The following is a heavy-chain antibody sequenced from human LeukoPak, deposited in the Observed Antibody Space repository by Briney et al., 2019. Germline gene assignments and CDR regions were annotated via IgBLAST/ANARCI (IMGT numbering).Heavy chain of an antibody. J-gene: IGHJ6*02. Sequence: GGSLRLSCAVSGITLSNYGMSWVRQAPGKGLEWVAGISDSGGRTNYADSVKGRFTISRDNAKNSLYLQMNSLRAEDTAVYYCAGTSSSSWYDGYYYGMDVWGQGTTVTVSS. CDR1: GITLSNYG. CDR3: AGTSSSSWYDGYYYGMDV. D-gene: IGHD6-13*01. V-gene: IGHV3-23*01. CDR2: ISDSGGRT.